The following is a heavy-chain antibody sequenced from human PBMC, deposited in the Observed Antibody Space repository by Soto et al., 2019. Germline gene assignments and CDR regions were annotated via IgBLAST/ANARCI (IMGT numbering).Heavy chain of an antibody. Sequence: QVQLQESGPGLVRPSETLSLTCTVSGGSISNYYWSWIRQPPGKGLEWIAYISHSGSTAYNPSLRSRITISVDTSKNQFSLKLSSVTAADTAFYFCARVSSAQFDSWAQGTLVTVSS. CDR2: ISHSGST. CDR3: ARVSSAQFDS. D-gene: IGHD6-25*01. CDR1: GGSISNYY. V-gene: IGHV4-59*01. J-gene: IGHJ4*02.